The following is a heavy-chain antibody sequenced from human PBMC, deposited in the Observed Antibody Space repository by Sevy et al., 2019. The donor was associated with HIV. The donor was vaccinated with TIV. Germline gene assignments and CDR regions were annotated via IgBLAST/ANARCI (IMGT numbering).Heavy chain of an antibody. CDR1: GFSFFNAW. Sequence: GGSLRLSCSASGFSFFNAWMSWVRQAPGKGLEWIGRIRRETDGGTTEYTASVKGRFSISRDDSKDTLYLQMNSLKTEDTAVYYCATERWGFFDSITRYLLPYFDSWGQGTLVTVSS. D-gene: IGHD3-10*01. J-gene: IGHJ4*02. CDR3: ATERWGFFDSITRYLLPYFDS. V-gene: IGHV3-15*01. CDR2: IRRETDGGTT.